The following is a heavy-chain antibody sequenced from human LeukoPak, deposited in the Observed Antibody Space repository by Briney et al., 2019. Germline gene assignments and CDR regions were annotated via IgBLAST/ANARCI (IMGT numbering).Heavy chain of an antibody. CDR1: GFTFSSYE. Sequence: GGSLRLSCAASGFTFSSYEMNWVRQAPGKGLEWVSYISSSGGTIYYADSVKGRFTISRDNAKNSLYLQMNSLRAEDTAVYYCARAGTKQLVRGFDYWGQGTLVTVSS. CDR3: ARAGTKQLVRGFDY. CDR2: ISSSGGTI. J-gene: IGHJ4*02. V-gene: IGHV3-48*03. D-gene: IGHD6-6*01.